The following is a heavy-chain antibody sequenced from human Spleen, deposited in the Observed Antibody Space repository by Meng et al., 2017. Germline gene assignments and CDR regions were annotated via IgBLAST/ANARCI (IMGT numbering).Heavy chain of an antibody. J-gene: IGHJ4*02. V-gene: IGHV4-59*01. CDR1: GGSISSYY. D-gene: IGHD6-13*01. Sequence: GSLRLSCTVSGGSISSYYWNWIRQPPGKGLEWIGYIYYTGSTNYNRSLRSRVSISMDTSKTQFSLQLKSVTAADTAVYFCARGRAAVGPLTDYWGQGTRVTVSS. CDR2: IYYTGST. CDR3: ARGRAAVGPLTDY.